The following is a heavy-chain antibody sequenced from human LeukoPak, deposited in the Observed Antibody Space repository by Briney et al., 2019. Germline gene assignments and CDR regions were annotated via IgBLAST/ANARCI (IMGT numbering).Heavy chain of an antibody. J-gene: IGHJ4*02. CDR2: IKHDGSER. Sequence: GGSLRLSCAASGFTFSSYWMSWVRQAPGKGLEWVANIKHDGSERFYVDSMKGRFTISRDNAKNSLYLQMNSLRVEDTAFYYCAKDNRRHYTSGPNPDSLHWGQGALVTVSS. CDR3: AKDNRRHYTSGPNPDSLH. V-gene: IGHV3-7*03. D-gene: IGHD6-19*01. CDR1: GFTFSSYW.